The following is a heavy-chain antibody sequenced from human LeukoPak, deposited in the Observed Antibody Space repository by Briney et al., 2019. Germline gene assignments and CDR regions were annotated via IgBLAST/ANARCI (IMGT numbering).Heavy chain of an antibody. D-gene: IGHD5-18*01. Sequence: PGGSLRLSCAASGVTFSSYSMNWVRQAPGKGLEWVSSISSASTYIYYADSVKGRFTISRDNAKNSLYLQMNSLRAEDTAMYYCARLVWDTTMADGDIDSWGQGTLLIVSS. V-gene: IGHV3-21*01. CDR3: ARLVWDTTMADGDIDS. J-gene: IGHJ4*02. CDR2: ISSASTYI. CDR1: GVTFSSYS.